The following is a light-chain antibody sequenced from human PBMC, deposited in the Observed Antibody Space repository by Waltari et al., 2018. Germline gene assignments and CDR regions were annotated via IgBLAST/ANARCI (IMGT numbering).Light chain of an antibody. J-gene: IGKJ4*01. CDR1: ESVSNY. V-gene: IGKV3-11*01. Sequence: EIVLTQSPVTLSLAAGERATLSCRASESVSNYLAWYQQKPGQSPRLLIYDTSKRATGIPARFSGSGYWTDFTLTINNLEAEDFALYYCQQGSILPLTFGGGTKVEIK. CDR3: QQGSILPLT. CDR2: DTS.